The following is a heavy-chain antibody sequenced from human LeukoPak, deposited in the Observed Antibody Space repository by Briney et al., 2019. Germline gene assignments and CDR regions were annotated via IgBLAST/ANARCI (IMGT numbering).Heavy chain of an antibody. V-gene: IGHV1-69*01. D-gene: IGHD3-16*01. Sequence: SVKVSCKAAGGTFSSYAISWVRQAPGQGLEWMGGIIPIFGTANYAQKFQGRVTITADESTSTAYMELSSLRSEDTAVYYCARVLGEWLENWFDPWGQGTLVTVSS. J-gene: IGHJ5*02. CDR3: ARVLGEWLENWFDP. CDR1: GGTFSSYA. CDR2: IIPIFGTA.